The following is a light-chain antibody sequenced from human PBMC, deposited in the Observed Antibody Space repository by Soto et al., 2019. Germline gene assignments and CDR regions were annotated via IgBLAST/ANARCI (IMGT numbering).Light chain of an antibody. J-gene: IGKJ1*01. Sequence: EIVLTQSPGTLSLSPGERATLFCRASQSVSSSYLAWYQQTPGQAPRLLIYGASCRATGIPDRFSGSGSGTDFTLTISRLEPEDFAVYYCQQYCSSARTFGQGTKVEIK. CDR1: QSVSSSY. CDR3: QQYCSSART. V-gene: IGKV3-20*01. CDR2: GAS.